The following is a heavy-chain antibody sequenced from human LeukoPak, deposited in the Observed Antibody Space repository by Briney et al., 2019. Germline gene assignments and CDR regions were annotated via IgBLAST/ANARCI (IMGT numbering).Heavy chain of an antibody. V-gene: IGHV4-4*02. Sequence: SETLSLTCAVSGGSISSNNWWSWVRQTPGKGLEWIGEVYHSGSTYYNPSLKSRVTISVDTSKNQFSLKLSSVTAADTAVYYCARGRDTAMVAMSDAFDIWGQGTMVTVSS. CDR3: ARGRDTAMVAMSDAFDI. CDR1: GGSISSNNW. J-gene: IGHJ3*02. CDR2: VYHSGST. D-gene: IGHD5-18*01.